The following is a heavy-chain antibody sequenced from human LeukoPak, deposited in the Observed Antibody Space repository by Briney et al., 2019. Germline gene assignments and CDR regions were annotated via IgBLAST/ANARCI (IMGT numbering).Heavy chain of an antibody. Sequence: NPGGSLRLSCAASGFTFSSYGMSWVRQAPGKGLEWVSCMSSSSTYIYYADSVKGRFTISRDSAKNSLYLQMSSLTAEDTAVYYCAGGRYSILAYNWFDPWGQGTLVTVSS. D-gene: IGHD6-13*01. CDR2: MSSSSTYI. V-gene: IGHV3-21*01. CDR3: AGGRYSILAYNWFDP. CDR1: GFTFSSYG. J-gene: IGHJ5*02.